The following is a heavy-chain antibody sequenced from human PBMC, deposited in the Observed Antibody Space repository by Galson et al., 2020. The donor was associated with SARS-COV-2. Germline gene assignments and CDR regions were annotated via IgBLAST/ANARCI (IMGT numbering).Heavy chain of an antibody. J-gene: IGHJ4*02. CDR2: ISGFGGST. Sequence: GGSLRLSCAASGFTYSTNAMTWVRHATGKGLEWVATISGFGGSTFYADSVKGRFTISRDNSKNILYLQMNSLRAEDTAVYYCAKGGHFSCFEYWGQGAPVTVSS. V-gene: IGHV3-23*01. CDR3: AKGGHFSCFEY. CDR1: GFTYSTNA.